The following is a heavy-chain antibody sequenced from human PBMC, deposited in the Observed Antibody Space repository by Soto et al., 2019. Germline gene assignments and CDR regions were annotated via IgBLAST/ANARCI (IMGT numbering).Heavy chain of an antibody. Sequence: VASVKVSCKASGYTFTIYDINWVRQATGQGLEWMGWMNPNSGNTGYAQKFQGRVTMTRNTSISTAYMELSSLRSEDTAVYHCARERTVAGNDYWGQGTLVTVSS. CDR1: GYTFTIYD. V-gene: IGHV1-8*01. CDR3: ARERTVAGNDY. D-gene: IGHD6-19*01. J-gene: IGHJ4*02. CDR2: MNPNSGNT.